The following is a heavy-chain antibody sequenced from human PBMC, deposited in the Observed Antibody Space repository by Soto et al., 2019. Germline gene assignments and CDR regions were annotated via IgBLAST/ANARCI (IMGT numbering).Heavy chain of an antibody. Sequence: EVQLVESGGGLIQPGGSLRLSCAASGFTVSSNYMSWVRQAPEKGLEWVSVIYSGGSTYYADSVKGRFTISRDNSKNTLYLQMNSLRAEDTAVYYCAREDYYDSSGYYGYWGQGTLVTVSS. J-gene: IGHJ4*02. D-gene: IGHD3-22*01. CDR2: IYSGGST. CDR1: GFTVSSNY. V-gene: IGHV3-53*01. CDR3: AREDYYDSSGYYGY.